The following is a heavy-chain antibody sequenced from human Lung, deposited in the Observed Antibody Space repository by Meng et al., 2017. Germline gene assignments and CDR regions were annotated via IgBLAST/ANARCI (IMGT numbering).Heavy chain of an antibody. D-gene: IGHD4-11*01. CDR2: INHSGST. J-gene: IGHJ4*02. CDR1: GGSFSDYY. CDR3: ARGPTTMAHDFDY. Sequence: QVPPQEWGDGLLKPSETLSLTCVVSGGSFSDYYWSWIRQPPGKGLEWIGEINHSGSTNYNPSLESRATISVDTSQNNLSLKLSSVTAADSAVYYCARGPTTMAHDFDYWGQGTLVTVSS. V-gene: IGHV4-34*01.